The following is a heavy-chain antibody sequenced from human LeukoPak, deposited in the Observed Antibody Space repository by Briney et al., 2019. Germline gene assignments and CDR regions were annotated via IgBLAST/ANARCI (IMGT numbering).Heavy chain of an antibody. Sequence: GGSLRLSCAASGFTFNTYSMNWVRQAPGKGLEWVSHISSDTSTIHYAEAVKGRVTISRDNAKNSLYLQMNSLRAEDTAVYYCARDRLEAVTDDDYFDYWGQGTLVTVSS. V-gene: IGHV3-48*01. D-gene: IGHD2-21*02. CDR2: ISSDTSTI. CDR1: GFTFNTYS. CDR3: ARDRLEAVTDDDYFDY. J-gene: IGHJ4*02.